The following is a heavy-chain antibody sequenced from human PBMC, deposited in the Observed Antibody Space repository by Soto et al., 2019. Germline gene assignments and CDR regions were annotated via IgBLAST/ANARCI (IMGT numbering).Heavy chain of an antibody. Sequence: QVQLVQAGAEVKKPGASVKVSCKASGYSFTGSYMQWVRQAPGQGLEWMGWINPNSGARNYAQKFQGWVNMTRDTSISTAYMELSRLRSDETAVYYCARGDIVATIEDYFDYWGQGTLVTVSS. CDR2: INPNSGAR. V-gene: IGHV1-2*04. CDR1: GYSFTGSY. CDR3: ARGDIVATIEDYFDY. D-gene: IGHD5-12*01. J-gene: IGHJ4*02.